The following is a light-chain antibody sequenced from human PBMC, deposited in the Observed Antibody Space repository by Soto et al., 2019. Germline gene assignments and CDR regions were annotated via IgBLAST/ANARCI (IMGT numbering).Light chain of an antibody. CDR1: NSKIGNNY. J-gene: IGLJ2*01. CDR3: AAWDNSLSGVI. V-gene: IGLV1-51*01. CDR2: DNY. Sequence: QSVLTQPPSVSAAPGQKVTISCSGSNSKIGNNYVSWYQQVPGAAPKLVIYDNYKRPSGVPDRFSASKSGTSATLGITGLQTGDEAVYYCAAWDNSLSGVIFGGGTKLTVL.